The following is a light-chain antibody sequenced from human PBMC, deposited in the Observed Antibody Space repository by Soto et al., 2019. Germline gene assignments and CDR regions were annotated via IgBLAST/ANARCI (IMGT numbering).Light chain of an antibody. Sequence: QSALTQPASVSGSPGQSITISCTGTSSDIGAFTFVSWYQQHPGKVPKLMIFDVNRRPSGVSDRFSGSKSGNTASLTISGLQAEDEGYYYCSSYASSSTHVFGRGTKLTVL. CDR2: DVN. V-gene: IGLV2-14*03. CDR1: SSDIGAFTF. CDR3: SSYASSSTHV. J-gene: IGLJ2*01.